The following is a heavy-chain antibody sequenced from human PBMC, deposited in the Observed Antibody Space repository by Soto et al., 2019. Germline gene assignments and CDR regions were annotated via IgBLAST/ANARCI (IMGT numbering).Heavy chain of an antibody. D-gene: IGHD3-9*01. V-gene: IGHV4-34*01. CDR3: ARESHDILTGPPWVWYFDL. CDR1: GGSFSGYY. J-gene: IGHJ2*01. Sequence: QVQLQQWGAGPLRPLETLSLTCGVSGGSFSGYYWAWIRQSPGKGLEWIGEINDRGSINYNPSLKSPVSISVVTSKNHYSLNLRSVTAADTAVYYCARESHDILTGPPWVWYFDLWGRGTLVTVSS. CDR2: INDRGSI.